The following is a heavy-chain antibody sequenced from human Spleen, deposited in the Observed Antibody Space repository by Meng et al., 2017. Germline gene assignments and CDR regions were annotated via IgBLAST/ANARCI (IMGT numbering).Heavy chain of an antibody. J-gene: IGHJ5*02. CDR2: INHSGST. CDR3: ARGLYYYGSGSYGFDP. D-gene: IGHD3-10*01. V-gene: IGHV4-34*01. CDR1: GWSFSGYY. Sequence: QVQLQQWGAGLLKPSETLSLTCAVYGWSFSGYYWSWIRQPPGKGLEWIGEINHSGSTNYNPSLKSRVTISVDTSKNQFSLKLSSVTAADTAVYYCARGLYYYGSGSYGFDPWGQGTLVTVSS.